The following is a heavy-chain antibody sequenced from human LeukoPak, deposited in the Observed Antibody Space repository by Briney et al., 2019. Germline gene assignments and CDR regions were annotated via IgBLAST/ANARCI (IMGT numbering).Heavy chain of an antibody. CDR1: GFTFSSYA. J-gene: IGHJ6*02. CDR3: ARGGGLDV. D-gene: IGHD3-16*01. Sequence: GGSLRLSCAASGFTFSSYAMNWARQAPGKGLEWVASINHNGNVNYYVDSVKGRFTISRDNARNSLYLQMSNLRAEDTAVYFCARGGGLDVWGQGATVTVSS. V-gene: IGHV3-7*03. CDR2: INHNGNVN.